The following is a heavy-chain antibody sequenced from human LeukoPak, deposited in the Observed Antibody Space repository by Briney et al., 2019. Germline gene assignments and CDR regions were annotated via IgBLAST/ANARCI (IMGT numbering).Heavy chain of an antibody. J-gene: IGHJ4*02. CDR2: IYPGDSDT. Sequence: GESLKISCKASGYSFNNYWIGWVRQMPGKGLEGMGIIYPGDSDTRYSPSFQGQVTISADKSISTAYLQWTSLRASDTAMYYCARGMTGFYTLFDYWGPGTLVTVSS. CDR1: GYSFNNYW. V-gene: IGHV5-51*01. D-gene: IGHD3/OR15-3a*01. CDR3: ARGMTGFYTLFDY.